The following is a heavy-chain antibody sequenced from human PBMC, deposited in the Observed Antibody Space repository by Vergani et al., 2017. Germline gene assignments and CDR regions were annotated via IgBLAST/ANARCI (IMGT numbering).Heavy chain of an antibody. Sequence: QVHLVQSGTEVKKPGTSVKVSCEASGFTFTTYFIHWLRQAPGQGLEWVGVFNPRDGVTSYSQKLQGRLTLTRDTSTTTHYMELSSLRSEDTAVYYCARPVCYDFGCYWGHFDSWGQGTLVTVAS. CDR2: FNPRDGVT. D-gene: IGHD3/OR15-3a*01. CDR3: ARPVCYDFGCYWGHFDS. V-gene: IGHV1-46*01. J-gene: IGHJ4*02. CDR1: GFTFTTYF.